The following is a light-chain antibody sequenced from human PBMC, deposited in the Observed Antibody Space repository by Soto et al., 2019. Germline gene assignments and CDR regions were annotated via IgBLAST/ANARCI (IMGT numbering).Light chain of an antibody. CDR2: GAS. CDR1: ETVSSSS. V-gene: IGKV3-20*01. CDR3: QQYGSSPPFT. J-gene: IGKJ1*01. Sequence: DIVLTQSPGTLSLSPGERATLSCRASETVSSSSLAWYQQKPGQAPRLLIFGASTRAAGFPDRFSGSGSGTDFTLTISRLEPEDFAVYYCQQYGSSPPFTFGQGTKVDIK.